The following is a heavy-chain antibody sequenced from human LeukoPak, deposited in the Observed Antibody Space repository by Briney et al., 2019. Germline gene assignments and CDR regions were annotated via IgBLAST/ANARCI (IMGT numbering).Heavy chain of an antibody. V-gene: IGHV3-7*03. J-gene: IGHJ4*02. Sequence: GGSLRLSCAASAGFTFSDYWMNWVRQAPGKGLEWVAIISQDGREKLYVDSVKGRFTISRDNAKSSLYLQINSLRAEDTAVYYCVGGIGWQPDYWGQGTLVTVSS. CDR1: AGFTFSDYW. CDR2: ISQDGREK. D-gene: IGHD6-19*01. CDR3: VGGIGWQPDY.